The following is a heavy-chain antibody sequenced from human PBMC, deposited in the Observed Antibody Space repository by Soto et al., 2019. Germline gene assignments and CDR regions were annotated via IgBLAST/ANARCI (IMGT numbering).Heavy chain of an antibody. D-gene: IGHD2-21*02. J-gene: IGHJ5*02. Sequence: SETLSLTCTVSGGSISSYYWSWIRQPAGKGLEWIGRIYTSGSTNYNPSLKSRVTMSVDTSKNQFSLKLSSVTAADTAVYYCARDVVVTANDNWFDPWGQGTLVTVSS. CDR2: IYTSGST. CDR1: GGSISSYY. V-gene: IGHV4-4*07. CDR3: ARDVVVTANDNWFDP.